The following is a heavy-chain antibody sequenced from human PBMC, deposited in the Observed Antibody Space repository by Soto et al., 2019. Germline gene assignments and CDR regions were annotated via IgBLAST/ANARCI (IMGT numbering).Heavy chain of an antibody. Sequence: EVQLVESGGGLVQPGGSLRLSCAASGFTFSSCWMHWVRQAPGKGLVWVSRINSDGSTTSYTDSVKGRFTISRDNAKNTLYLQRNSLRAEDTAVYYCARVGYGSGSYHFDYWGQGTLVTVSS. D-gene: IGHD3-10*01. J-gene: IGHJ4*02. V-gene: IGHV3-74*01. CDR2: INSDGSTT. CDR1: GFTFSSCW. CDR3: ARVGYGSGSYHFDY.